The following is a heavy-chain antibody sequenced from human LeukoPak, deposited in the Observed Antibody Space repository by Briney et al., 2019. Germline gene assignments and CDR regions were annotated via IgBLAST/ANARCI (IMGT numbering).Heavy chain of an antibody. J-gene: IGHJ4*02. CDR2: INSDGSST. Sequence: QPGGSLRLSCAASGFTLSSYWMHWVRQAPGKGLVWVSRINSDGSSTSYADSVKGRFTISRDNAKNTLYLQMNSLGAEDTAVYYCAILGRYSGYYDCWGQGTLVTVSS. CDR3: AILGRYSGYYDC. V-gene: IGHV3-74*01. D-gene: IGHD3-22*01. CDR1: GFTLSSYW.